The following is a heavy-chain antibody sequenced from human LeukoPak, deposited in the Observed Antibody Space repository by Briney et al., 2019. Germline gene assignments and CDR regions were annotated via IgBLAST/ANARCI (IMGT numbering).Heavy chain of an antibody. CDR2: IYPGDSDT. CDR3: ARRGVGATSGLFDY. V-gene: IGHV5-51*01. D-gene: IGHD1-26*01. J-gene: IGHJ4*02. CDR1: GYRFTNYW. Sequence: GESLKISCKGSGYRFTNYWIGWVRQMPGKGLEWMGIIYPGDSDTRYSPSFQGQVTISADKSLSTASLQWSSLKASDTAMYYCARRGVGATSGLFDYWGQGTLVTVSS.